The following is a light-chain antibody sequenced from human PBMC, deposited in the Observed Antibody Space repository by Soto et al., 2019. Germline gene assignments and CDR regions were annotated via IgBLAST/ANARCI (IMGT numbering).Light chain of an antibody. J-gene: IGLJ2*01. CDR3: AAWDDSLNGYV. V-gene: IGLV1-44*01. CDR2: SNN. CDR1: SSNIGSNT. Sequence: QSVLTQPPSASGTPGQRVTISCSGSSSNIGSNTVNWYQQLPRTTPKLLIYSNNQRPSAVPDRFSGAKSGTYAALAISGLQSEDEADYYCAAWDDSLNGYVFGGGTKLTVL.